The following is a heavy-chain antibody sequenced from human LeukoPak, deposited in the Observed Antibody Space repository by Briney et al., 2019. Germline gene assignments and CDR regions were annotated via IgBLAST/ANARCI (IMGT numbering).Heavy chain of an antibody. V-gene: IGHV3-74*01. J-gene: IGHJ5*02. CDR3: AREGGYYDFWSGYYVLNWFDP. CDR1: GFTFSSYW. CDR2: INSDGSST. D-gene: IGHD3-3*01. Sequence: GGSLRHSCAASGFTFSSYWMHWVRQAPGKGLVWVSRINSDGSSTSYADSVKGRFTISRDNAKNTLYLQMNSLRAEDTAVYYCAREGGYYDFWSGYYVLNWFDPWGQGTLVTVSS.